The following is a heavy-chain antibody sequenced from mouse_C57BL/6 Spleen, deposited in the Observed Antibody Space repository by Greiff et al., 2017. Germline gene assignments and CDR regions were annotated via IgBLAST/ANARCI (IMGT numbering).Heavy chain of an antibody. CDR1: GFNIKDDY. V-gene: IGHV14-4*01. Sequence: VQLQQSGAELVRPGASVKLSCTASGFNIKDDYMHWVKQRPEQGLEWIGWIDPENGDTEYASKFQGKATITADTSSNTAYLQLSSLTSEDTAVYYCTTNEDYFDYWGQGTTRTVSS. CDR2: IDPENGDT. J-gene: IGHJ2*01. CDR3: TTNEDYFDY.